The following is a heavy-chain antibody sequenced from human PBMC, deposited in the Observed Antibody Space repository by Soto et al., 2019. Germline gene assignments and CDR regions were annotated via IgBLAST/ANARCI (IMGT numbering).Heavy chain of an antibody. V-gene: IGHV4-59*08. Sequence: PSETLSLTCTVSGGSISTYYWTWVRQPPGKRLVWICYIYFSGSTSYNPSLKNRVTISVDTSKNQFSLKLSSVTAADTAIYYCARRTPGYSTNWIPYYMDVWGKGTTVTVSS. CDR1: GGSISTYY. CDR3: ARRTPGYSTNWIPYYMDV. J-gene: IGHJ6*03. CDR2: IYFSGST. D-gene: IGHD6-13*01.